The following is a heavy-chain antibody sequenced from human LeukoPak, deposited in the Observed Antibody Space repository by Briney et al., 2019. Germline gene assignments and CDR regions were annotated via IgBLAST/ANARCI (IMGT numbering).Heavy chain of an antibody. CDR1: GFTFSSYE. Sequence: GGSLRLSCAASGFTFSSYEMNWVRQAPGKGLEWVAVISYDGSNKYYADSVKGRFTISRDNSKNTLYLQMNSLRAEDTAVYYCARWGWHYDSSGFDYWGQGTLVTVSS. V-gene: IGHV3-30-3*01. J-gene: IGHJ4*02. CDR2: ISYDGSNK. D-gene: IGHD3-22*01. CDR3: ARWGWHYDSSGFDY.